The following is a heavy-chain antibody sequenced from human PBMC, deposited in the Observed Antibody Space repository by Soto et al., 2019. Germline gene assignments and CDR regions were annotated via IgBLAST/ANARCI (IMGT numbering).Heavy chain of an antibody. D-gene: IGHD4-4*01. Sequence: ASVKVSCEACGYSFTSYGISWVRQAPGQGLEWMGWISAYNGNTNYAQKLQGRVTMTTDTSTSTAYMELRSLRSDDTAVYYCARGVTTYPTNYYYYMDVWGKGTTVTVSS. CDR2: ISAYNGNT. V-gene: IGHV1-18*01. J-gene: IGHJ6*03. CDR3: ARGVTTYPTNYYYYMDV. CDR1: GYSFTSYG.